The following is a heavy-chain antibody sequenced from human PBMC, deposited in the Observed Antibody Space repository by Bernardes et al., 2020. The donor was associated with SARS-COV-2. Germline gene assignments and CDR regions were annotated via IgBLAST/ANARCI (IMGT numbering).Heavy chain of an antibody. CDR3: AREISFGESDYFDY. CDR2: IWYDGSNK. D-gene: IGHD3-10*01. Sequence: GGSRRLSCATSGFTFSSYGMHWVRQAPGKGLEWVAVIWYDGSNKYYADSVKGRFTISRENSKNTLYLQMNSLRAEDTAVYYCAREISFGESDYFDYWGQGTLVTVSS. J-gene: IGHJ4*02. V-gene: IGHV3-33*01. CDR1: GFTFSSYG.